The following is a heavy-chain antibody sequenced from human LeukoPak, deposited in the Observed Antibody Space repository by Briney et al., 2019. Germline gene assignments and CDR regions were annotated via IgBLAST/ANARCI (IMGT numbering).Heavy chain of an antibody. V-gene: IGHV1-18*01. D-gene: IGHD3-9*01. CDR1: GYTFTSYG. CDR3: ASATGYSPSMDV. CDR2: ISAYNGNT. Sequence: ASVKVSCKASGYTFTSYGISWVRQAPGQGLERMGWISAYNGNTNYAQKLQGRVTMTRNTSISTAYMELSSLRSEDTAVYYCASATGYSPSMDVWGKGTTVTVSS. J-gene: IGHJ6*03.